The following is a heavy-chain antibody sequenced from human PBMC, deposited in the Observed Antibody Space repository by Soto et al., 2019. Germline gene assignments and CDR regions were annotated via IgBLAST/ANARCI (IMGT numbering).Heavy chain of an antibody. J-gene: IGHJ4*01. CDR2: ISGSGDST. V-gene: IGHV3-23*01. CDR1: GFTFSSYA. D-gene: IGHD1-26*01. Sequence: EVQLLESGGGLVQPGGSLRLSCAASGFTFSSYAMRWVRQAPVEGLEWVSAISGSGDSTYYADSVKGRFTISRDNSKNTLYLQRNSLRAEDTAVYYCARRGSGSYYDDWGHGTLVTVSS. CDR3: ARRGSGSYYDD.